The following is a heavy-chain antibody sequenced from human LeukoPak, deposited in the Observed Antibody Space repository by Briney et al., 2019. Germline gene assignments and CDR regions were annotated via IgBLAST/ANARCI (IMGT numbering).Heavy chain of an antibody. CDR2: IQNSALYRATI. CDR1: GGSIGTFY. D-gene: IGHD2/OR15-2a*01. Sequence: SETLSLTCAASGGSIGTFYWTWIRQPPGKGLEWIGYIQNSALYRATIKSSPSLQSRGSLSIDTSKTQVSLTVNSVTAAYTALYYCARLTSTFYYSLDVCGGGTAVTVSS. V-gene: IGHV4-59*08. CDR3: ARLTSTFYYSLDV. J-gene: IGHJ6*04.